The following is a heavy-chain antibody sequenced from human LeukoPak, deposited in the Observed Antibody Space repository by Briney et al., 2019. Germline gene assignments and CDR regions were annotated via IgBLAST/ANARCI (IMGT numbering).Heavy chain of an antibody. CDR3: AKDSLFFGVLQPLTTDQDY. D-gene: IGHD3-10*01. J-gene: IGHJ4*02. V-gene: IGHV3-23*01. CDR2: IIVSGGST. Sequence: GGSLRLSCAASGFTFISYGMSWVRQAPGRGRELVSSIIVSGGSTYYADSVKCPFTISRDNSKTTLYLQMNSLRAEDTAVYYCAKDSLFFGVLQPLTTDQDYWGQGTLVTVSS. CDR1: GFTFISYG.